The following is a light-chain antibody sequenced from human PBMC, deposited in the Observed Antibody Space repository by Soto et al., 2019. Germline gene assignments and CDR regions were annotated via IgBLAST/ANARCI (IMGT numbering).Light chain of an antibody. Sequence: QSALTQPPSASGSPGQSVTISCTGTSGDVGGYNLVSWYQQHPGKAPKLMIYDVSKRPSGVPDRFSGSKSGNTASLTVSGLQADDEADYYCSSHAGSNHPFVFGTGTKVTVL. J-gene: IGLJ1*01. CDR3: SSHAGSNHPFV. V-gene: IGLV2-8*01. CDR1: SGDVGGYNL. CDR2: DVS.